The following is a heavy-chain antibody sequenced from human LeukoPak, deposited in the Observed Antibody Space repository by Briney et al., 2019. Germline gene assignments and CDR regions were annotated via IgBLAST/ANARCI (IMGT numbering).Heavy chain of an antibody. V-gene: IGHV3-23*01. Sequence: GGSLRLSCAASGFTFSSSAINWVRQAPGKGLEWVSVISGSGSTTDYADSVKGRFTISRDNSKNTLYLQMNSLRAEDTAVYYCAKDDSGTLHLVFDYWGQGTLVTVSS. D-gene: IGHD1-26*01. J-gene: IGHJ4*02. CDR1: GFTFSSSA. CDR2: ISGSGSTT. CDR3: AKDDSGTLHLVFDY.